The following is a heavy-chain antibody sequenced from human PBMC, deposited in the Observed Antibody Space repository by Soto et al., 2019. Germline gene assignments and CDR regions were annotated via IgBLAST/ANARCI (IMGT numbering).Heavy chain of an antibody. CDR1: GYTFTSYD. CDR3: ARVRSGYFPGS. Sequence: QVQLVQSGAEVKKPGASVKVSCKASGYTFTSYDINWVRQATGQGLEWMGWMNPNSGNTGYAQKVQVRVTITRNNSIITAYIGLGRLGNEDTAVYFWARVRSGYFPGSWGQGSLVTVSP. V-gene: IGHV1-8*01. D-gene: IGHD5-12*01. J-gene: IGHJ4*01. CDR2: MNPNSGNT.